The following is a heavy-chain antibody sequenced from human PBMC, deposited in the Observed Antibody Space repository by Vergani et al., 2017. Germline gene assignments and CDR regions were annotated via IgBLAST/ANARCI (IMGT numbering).Heavy chain of an antibody. J-gene: IGHJ5*02. CDR2: ISYDGSNK. D-gene: IGHD2-15*01. CDR3: AKDLRYCSGGSCYFRNWFDP. Sequence: QVQLVESGGGVVQPGRSLRLSCAASGFTFSSYGMHWVRQAPGKGLEWVAVISYDGSNKYYADSVKGRFTISRDNSKNTLYLQMNSLRAEDTAVYYCAKDLRYCSGGSCYFRNWFDPWGQGTLVTVSS. V-gene: IGHV3-30*18. CDR1: GFTFSSYG.